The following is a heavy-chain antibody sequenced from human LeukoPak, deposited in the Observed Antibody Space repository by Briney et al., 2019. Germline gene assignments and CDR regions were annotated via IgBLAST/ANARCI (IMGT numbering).Heavy chain of an antibody. CDR2: INPNSGGT. V-gene: IGHV1-2*02. CDR1: GYTFTGYY. J-gene: IGHJ4*02. Sequence: ASMKVSCKASGYTFTGYYMHWVRQAPGQGLEWMGWINPNSGGTNYAQKFQGRVTMTRDTSISTAYMELSRLRSDDTAVYYCARDPAEPYYYDSSPDYWGQGTLVTVSS. CDR3: ARDPAEPYYYDSSPDY. D-gene: IGHD3-22*01.